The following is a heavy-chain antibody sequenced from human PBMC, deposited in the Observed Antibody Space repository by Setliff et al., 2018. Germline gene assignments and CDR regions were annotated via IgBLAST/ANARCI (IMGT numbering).Heavy chain of an antibody. CDR3: TVYNTGSSKDHY. CDR1: GGSISSSSYY. V-gene: IGHV4-39*01. CDR2: IYYSGST. J-gene: IGHJ4*02. Sequence: SETLSLTCTVSGGSISSSSYYWGWIRQPPGKGLEWIGSIYYSGSTYYNPSLKSRVTISVDTSKNQFSLKLSSVTSADTALYYCTVYNTGSSKDHYWGQVTSGTVSS. D-gene: IGHD2-8*02.